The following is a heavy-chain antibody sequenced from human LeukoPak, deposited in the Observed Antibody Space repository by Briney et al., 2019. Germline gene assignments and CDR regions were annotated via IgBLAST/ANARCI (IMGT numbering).Heavy chain of an antibody. V-gene: IGHV3-7*01. D-gene: IGHD3-10*01. J-gene: IGHJ4*02. Sequence: GGSLRLSCAASGFTFSSYWMSWVRQAPGKGLEWVANIKQDGSEKYYVDSVKGRFTISRDNAKNSLYLQMNSLRAEDTAVYYCARAGALWFGELYHYWGQRTLVTVSS. CDR3: ARAGALWFGELYHY. CDR1: GFTFSSYW. CDR2: IKQDGSEK.